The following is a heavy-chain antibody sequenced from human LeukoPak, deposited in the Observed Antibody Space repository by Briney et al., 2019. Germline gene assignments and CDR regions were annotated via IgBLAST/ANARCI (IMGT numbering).Heavy chain of an antibody. CDR2: IKQDGSEK. J-gene: IGHJ4*02. CDR1: GFTSSSNW. CDR3: AKEHDFWSGVYDY. V-gene: IGHV3-7*01. Sequence: PGGAPRLSCGASGFTSSSNWMSWVRRQPARGREGGANIKQDGSEKYYVHSVKSRVTISRDNAKNSLYLQMNSLRAEDTAVYYCAKEHDFWSGVYDYWGQGTLVTVSS. D-gene: IGHD3-3*01.